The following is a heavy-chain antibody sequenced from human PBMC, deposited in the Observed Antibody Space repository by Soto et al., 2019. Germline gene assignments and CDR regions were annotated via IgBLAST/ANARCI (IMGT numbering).Heavy chain of an antibody. CDR2: ISSSGSTI. CDR1: GFTFSDYY. Sequence: QVQLVESGGGLVKPGGSLRISCEASGFTFSDYYISWIRQAPGKGLEWVSYISSSGSTIYYADSVKGRFTISRDNAKNSLYLQLNSLRAEDTAVYYCARAYYDFWSGYYDGYFDYWGQGTLVTVSS. CDR3: ARAYYDFWSGYYDGYFDY. D-gene: IGHD3-3*01. J-gene: IGHJ4*02. V-gene: IGHV3-11*01.